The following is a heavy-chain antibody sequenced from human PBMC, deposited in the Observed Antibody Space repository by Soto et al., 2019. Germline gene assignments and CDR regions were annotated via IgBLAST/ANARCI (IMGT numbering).Heavy chain of an antibody. CDR1: GFTFSSYG. Sequence: GGSLRLSCAASGFTFSSYGMHWVRQVPGKGLEWVAVISYDGSNKYYADSVKGRFTISRDNSKNTLYLQMNSLRAGDTAVYYCAKGGLFGYYYGMDVWGQGTTVTVSS. V-gene: IGHV3-30*18. CDR3: AKGGLFGYYYGMDV. CDR2: ISYDGSNK. D-gene: IGHD3-3*01. J-gene: IGHJ6*02.